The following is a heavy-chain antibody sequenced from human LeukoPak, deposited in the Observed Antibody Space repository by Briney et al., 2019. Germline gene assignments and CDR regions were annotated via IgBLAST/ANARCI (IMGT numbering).Heavy chain of an antibody. CDR2: ISYSGTT. CDR1: GGSFSGYY. Sequence: PSETLSLTCAVYGGSFSGYYWGWVRQPPGMGLEWIGTISYSGTTCYSPSLKSRVTISLDTSKNQFSLKLNSVTAADTAIYYCARDFSSSSTVYYYYYMDVWGKGTTVTVSS. D-gene: IGHD6-6*01. CDR3: ARDFSSSSTVYYYYYMDV. J-gene: IGHJ6*03. V-gene: IGHV4-34*01.